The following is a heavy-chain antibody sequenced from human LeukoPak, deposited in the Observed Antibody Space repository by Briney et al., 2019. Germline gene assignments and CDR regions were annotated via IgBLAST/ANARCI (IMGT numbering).Heavy chain of an antibody. Sequence: GGSLRLSCAASGFTFSTYWMTWFRQAPGKGLEWVANINQDGTEKNYVDSVKGRFTISRDNAKNSLFLQMNSLRAEDTAVYYCARNMGDYWGQGTLVTVSS. CDR1: GFTFSTYW. CDR2: INQDGTEK. D-gene: IGHD2/OR15-2a*01. V-gene: IGHV3-7*04. J-gene: IGHJ4*02. CDR3: ARNMGDY.